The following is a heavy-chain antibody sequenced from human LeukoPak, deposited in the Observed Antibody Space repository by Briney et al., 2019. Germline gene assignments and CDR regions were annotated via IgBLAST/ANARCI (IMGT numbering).Heavy chain of an antibody. Sequence: ASVKVSCKASGYTFTGYYMHWVRQAPGQGLEWMGWISAYNGNTNYAQKLQGRVTMTTDTSTSTAYMELRSLRSDDTAVYYCASRSRFGEFDYWGQGTLVTVSS. CDR1: GYTFTGYY. J-gene: IGHJ4*02. V-gene: IGHV1-18*04. D-gene: IGHD3-10*01. CDR2: ISAYNGNT. CDR3: ASRSRFGEFDY.